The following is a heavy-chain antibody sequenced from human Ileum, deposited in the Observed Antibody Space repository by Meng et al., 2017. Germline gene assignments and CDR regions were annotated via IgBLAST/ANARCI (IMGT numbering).Heavy chain of an antibody. Sequence: QGQLQESGPGLAAPSGTLSLTCTVSGGSISSSFYWSWVRQSPGKGLEWIGQIYLAGSPNYNPSLESRVTISVDKSKNQFSLRLTSVTAADTAIFYCVRHGGKYFDSWGQGTLVTVSS. D-gene: IGHD2-15*01. CDR1: GGSISSSFY. J-gene: IGHJ4*02. CDR3: VRHGGKYFDS. CDR2: IYLAGSP. V-gene: IGHV4-4*02.